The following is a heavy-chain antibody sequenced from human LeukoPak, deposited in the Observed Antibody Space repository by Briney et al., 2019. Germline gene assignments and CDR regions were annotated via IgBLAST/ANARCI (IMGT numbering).Heavy chain of an antibody. CDR3: ARDPYYYDSSGF. CDR2: IYISGST. D-gene: IGHD3-22*01. CDR1: GGSISNNNYY. V-gene: IGHV4-61*02. Sequence: SETLSLTCTVSGGSISNNNYYWSWIRQPAGKGLEWIGRIYISGSTNYNPSLKSRVTISVDTSKNQFSLKLSSVTAADTAVYYCARDPYYYDSSGFWGQGTLVTVSS. J-gene: IGHJ4*02.